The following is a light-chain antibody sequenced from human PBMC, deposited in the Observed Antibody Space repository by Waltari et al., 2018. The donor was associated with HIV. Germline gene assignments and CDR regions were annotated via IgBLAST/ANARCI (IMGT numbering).Light chain of an antibody. CDR1: ALPKQY. Sequence: SYELTQPPSVSVSPGQTARITCSGDALPKQYAYWYQQKPGQAPLLVIYKDNERPSGIPEQFSGSSSGTTVTLTICGVHTEDEADYYCQSADSTGSYPDVFGTGTKVTIL. V-gene: IGLV3-25*03. J-gene: IGLJ1*01. CDR3: QSADSTGSYPDV. CDR2: KDN.